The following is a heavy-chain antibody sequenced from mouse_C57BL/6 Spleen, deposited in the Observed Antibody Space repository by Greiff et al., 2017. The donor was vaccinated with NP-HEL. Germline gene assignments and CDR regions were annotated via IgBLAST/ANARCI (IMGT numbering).Heavy chain of an antibody. CDR2: ISSGSSTI. D-gene: IGHD2-2*01. Sequence: EVKVVESGGGLVKPGGSLKLSCAASGFTFSDYGMHWVRQAPEKGLEWVAYISSGSSTIYYADTVKGRFTISRDNAKNTLFLQMTSLRSEDTAMYYCARQGYDTVYFDYWGQGTTLTVSS. J-gene: IGHJ2*01. CDR3: ARQGYDTVYFDY. V-gene: IGHV5-17*01. CDR1: GFTFSDYG.